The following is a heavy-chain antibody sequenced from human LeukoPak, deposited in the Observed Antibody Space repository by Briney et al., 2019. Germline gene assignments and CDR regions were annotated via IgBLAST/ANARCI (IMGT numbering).Heavy chain of an antibody. J-gene: IGHJ4*02. D-gene: IGHD3-22*01. CDR1: GGSISSGSYY. Sequence: PSETLSLTCTVSGGSISSGSYYWSWIRQPAGKGLEWIGRIYTSGSTNYNPSLKSRVTISVDKSKNQFSLKLSSVTAADTAVYYCARYVYYDSSGYYFDYWGQGTLVTVSS. CDR2: IYTSGST. V-gene: IGHV4-61*02. CDR3: ARYVYYDSSGYYFDY.